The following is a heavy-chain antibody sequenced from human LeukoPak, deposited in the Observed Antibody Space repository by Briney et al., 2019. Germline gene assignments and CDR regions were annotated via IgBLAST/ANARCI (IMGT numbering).Heavy chain of an antibody. V-gene: IGHV4-59*11. CDR2: IYYSGST. Sequence: SETLSLTCTVSGGSISSHYWSWIRQPPGKGLEWIGYIYYSGSTNYNPSLKSRVTISVDTSKNQFSLKLSSVTAADTAVYYCARARLGELSFDYYYYMDVWGKGTTVTISS. D-gene: IGHD3-16*02. CDR1: GGSISSHY. CDR3: ARARLGELSFDYYYYMDV. J-gene: IGHJ6*03.